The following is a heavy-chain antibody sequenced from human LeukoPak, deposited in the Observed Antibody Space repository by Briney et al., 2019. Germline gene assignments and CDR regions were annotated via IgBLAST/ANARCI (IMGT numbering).Heavy chain of an antibody. V-gene: IGHV4-39*01. J-gene: IGHJ4*02. CDR1: GGSISSSSYY. CDR2: IYYSGST. Sequence: SETLSLTCTVSGGSISSSSYYWGWIRQPPGKGLEWIGSIYYSGSTYYNPSLKSRVTISVDTSKNQFSLNLTSVTAADTAVYYCARRIILTDFDYWGRGTLVTVAS. D-gene: IGHD1-14*01. CDR3: ARRIILTDFDY.